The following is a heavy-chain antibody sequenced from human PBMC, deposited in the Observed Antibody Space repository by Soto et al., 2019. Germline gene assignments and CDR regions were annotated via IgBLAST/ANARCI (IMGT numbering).Heavy chain of an antibody. D-gene: IGHD5-18*01. CDR1: GFTFSSYW. Sequence: GGSLRLSCAVSGFTFSSYWMSWVRQAPGRGLEWVATIAHDGSEKFYVDSVKGRFTISRDNTKNSLYLQMNSLRAEDTAVYYCARDSAGYYEIMAFDYWGQGTLVTVAS. CDR3: ARDSAGYYEIMAFDY. V-gene: IGHV3-7*01. CDR2: IAHDGSEK. J-gene: IGHJ4*02.